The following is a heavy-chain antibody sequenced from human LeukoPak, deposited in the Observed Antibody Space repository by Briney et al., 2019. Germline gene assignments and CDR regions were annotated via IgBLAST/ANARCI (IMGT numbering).Heavy chain of an antibody. J-gene: IGHJ6*03. D-gene: IGHD2-8*01. CDR1: GFTFSSYG. Sequence: GGSLRLSCAASGFTFSSYGMHWVRQAPGKGLEWMAYIQYDGSNEQYADSVKGRFSISRDGSKNILYLQMNSLRAEDTAVYYCAKDRCSNGIGCYYYYMDVWGKGTTVTISS. CDR3: AKDRCSNGIGCYYYYMDV. CDR2: IQYDGSNE. V-gene: IGHV3-30*02.